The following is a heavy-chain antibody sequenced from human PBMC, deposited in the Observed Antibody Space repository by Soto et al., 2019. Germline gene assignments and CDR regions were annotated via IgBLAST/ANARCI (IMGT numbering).Heavy chain of an antibody. CDR1: GGSISSGDYY. CDR2: IYYSGRT. J-gene: IGHJ6*02. CDR3: ARAPDILTGYDYYYGMDV. Sequence: QVQLQESGPGLVKPSQTLSLTCTVSGGSISSGDYYWSWIRQPPGKGLEWIGYIYYSGRTYYNPSLESRVTISVDTYKNQCSPKLSSVTAADTAAYYCARAPDILTGYDYYYGMDVWGQETPVTVSS. D-gene: IGHD3-9*01. V-gene: IGHV4-30-4*01.